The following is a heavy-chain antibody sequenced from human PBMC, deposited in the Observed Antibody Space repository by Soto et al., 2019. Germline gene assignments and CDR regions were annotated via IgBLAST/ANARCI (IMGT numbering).Heavy chain of an antibody. CDR1: GGSISSGGYS. Sequence: SETLSLTCAVSGGSISSGGYSCNWIRQPPGKGLEWIGYIYHSGSTYYNPSLKSRVTISVDRSKNQFSLKLSSVTAADTAVYYCARHNYGSGSTYLDYWGQGTLVTVSS. V-gene: IGHV4-30-2*01. D-gene: IGHD3-10*01. CDR2: IYHSGST. J-gene: IGHJ4*02. CDR3: ARHNYGSGSTYLDY.